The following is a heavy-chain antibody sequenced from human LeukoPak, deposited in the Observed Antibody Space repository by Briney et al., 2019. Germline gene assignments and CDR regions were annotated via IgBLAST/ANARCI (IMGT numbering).Heavy chain of an antibody. CDR1: GFTLSAYY. Sequence: GGSLRLSCAASGFTLSAYYMNWVRQAPGKGLEWVSIIYSGATTYYADSVKGRFTISRDTSKNTVSLQMNSLRADDTAVYFCARVGDHFHWNLDLWGRGTLVTVSS. V-gene: IGHV3-53*01. CDR3: ARVGDHFHWNLDL. D-gene: IGHD3-3*02. CDR2: IYSGATT. J-gene: IGHJ2*01.